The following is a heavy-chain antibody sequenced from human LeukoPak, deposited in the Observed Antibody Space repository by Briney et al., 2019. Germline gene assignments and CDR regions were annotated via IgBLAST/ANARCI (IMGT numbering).Heavy chain of an antibody. CDR1: GGSISSGGYY. J-gene: IGHJ4*02. Sequence: KPSQTLSLTCTVSGGSISSGGYYWSWIRQPPGKGLEWIGYIYHSGSTYYNPSLKGRVTISVDRPKNQFSLKLSSVTAADTAVYYCARDRITGTDRSIDYWGQGTLVTVSS. CDR3: ARDRITGTDRSIDY. D-gene: IGHD1-20*01. V-gene: IGHV4-30-2*01. CDR2: IYHSGST.